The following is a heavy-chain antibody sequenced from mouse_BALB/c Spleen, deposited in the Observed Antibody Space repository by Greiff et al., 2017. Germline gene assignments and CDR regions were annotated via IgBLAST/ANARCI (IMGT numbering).Heavy chain of an antibody. J-gene: IGHJ1*01. Sequence: EVKVVESGGGLVQPGGSRKLSCAASGFTFSSFGMHWVRQAPEKGLEWVAYISSGSSTIYYADTVKGRFTISRDNPKNTLFLQMTSLRSEDTAMYYCARDYYGSSYYWYFDVWGAGTTVTVSS. V-gene: IGHV5-17*02. D-gene: IGHD1-1*01. CDR3: ARDYYGSSYYWYFDV. CDR2: ISSGSSTI. CDR1: GFTFSSFG.